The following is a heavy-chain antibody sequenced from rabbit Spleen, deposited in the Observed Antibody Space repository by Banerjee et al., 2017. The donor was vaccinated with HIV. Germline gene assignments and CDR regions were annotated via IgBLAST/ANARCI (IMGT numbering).Heavy chain of an antibody. J-gene: IGHJ4*01. CDR1: GFSFSSSDY. Sequence: QEQLEESGGDLVKPEGSLTLTCTASGFSFSSSDYICWVRQATGQGLEWISCIAGSSSGFTYSASWAKGRFTISKTSSTTVTLQMTSLTVADTAAYFWARGDTGVGLGDIFSVVYYLNLWAQGPWSPS. D-gene: IGHD2-1*01. V-gene: IGHV1S45*01. CDR2: IAGSSSGFT. CDR3: ARGDTGVGLGDIFSVVYYLNL.